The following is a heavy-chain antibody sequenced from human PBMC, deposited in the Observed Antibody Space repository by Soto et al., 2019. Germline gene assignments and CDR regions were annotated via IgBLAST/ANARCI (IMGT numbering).Heavy chain of an antibody. Sequence: SETLSLTCTVSGGSISSGGYYWSWIRQHPGKGMEWMGYIYYSGSTYYNPSLKSRVTISVDTSKNQFSLKLSSVTAADTAVYYCARDQLWFGELLANYYYYGMDVWGQWTTVTVSS. CDR3: ARDQLWFGELLANYYYYGMDV. D-gene: IGHD3-10*01. CDR2: IYYSGST. CDR1: GGSISSGGYY. J-gene: IGHJ6*02. V-gene: IGHV4-31*03.